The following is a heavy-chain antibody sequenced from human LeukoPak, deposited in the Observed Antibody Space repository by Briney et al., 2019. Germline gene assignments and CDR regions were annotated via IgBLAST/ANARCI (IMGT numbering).Heavy chain of an antibody. CDR1: GGSFSGYY. CDR3: ARLVVVAVLDY. J-gene: IGHJ4*02. Sequence: SETLSLTCAVYGGSFSGYYWSWIRQPPGKGLEWIGEINHSGSTNYNPSLKSRVTISVDTSKNQFSLKLSSVTAADTAVYYCARLVVVAVLDYRGQGTLVTVSS. CDR2: INHSGST. D-gene: IGHD2-15*01. V-gene: IGHV4-34*01.